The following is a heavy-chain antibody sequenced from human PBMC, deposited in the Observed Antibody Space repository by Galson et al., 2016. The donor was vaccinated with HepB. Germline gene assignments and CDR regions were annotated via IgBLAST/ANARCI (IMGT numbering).Heavy chain of an antibody. CDR2: IHYSGNI. CDR3: TRSAYYYESGGDY. V-gene: IGHV4-4*02. CDR1: GGSISGRFW. J-gene: IGHJ4*02. D-gene: IGHD3-10*01. Sequence: ETLSLTCAVSGGSISGRFWWGWVRQPPGKGLEWIGEIHYSGNINYSPSLRRRVTVSVDKSRNRFSLKLTSVTAADTAVYYCTRSAYYYESGGDYWGQGTLVAVSS.